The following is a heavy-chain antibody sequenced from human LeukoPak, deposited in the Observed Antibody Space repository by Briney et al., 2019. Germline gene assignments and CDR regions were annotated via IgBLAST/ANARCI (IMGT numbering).Heavy chain of an antibody. V-gene: IGHV4-4*07. CDR2: IYTSGST. J-gene: IGHJ5*02. Sequence: PSETLSLTCTGPGGSVSSYYWSWIRQPAGKGLEWIGRIYTSGSTNYNPSLKSRVTMSVDTSKNQFSLKLSSVTAADTAVYYCARTLYSSSFLQNWFDPWGQGTLVTVSS. CDR3: ARTLYSSSFLQNWFDP. D-gene: IGHD6-13*01. CDR1: GGSVSSYY.